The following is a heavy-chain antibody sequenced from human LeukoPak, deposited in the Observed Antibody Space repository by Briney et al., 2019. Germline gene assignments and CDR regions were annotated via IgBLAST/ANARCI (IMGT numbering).Heavy chain of an antibody. D-gene: IGHD6-13*01. Sequence: GGSLRLSCAASGFTFSSYWMSWVRQAPGKGLEWVANIKQDGSEKYYVDSVKGRFTISRDNAKNSLYLQMNSLSAEDTAVYYCAREYSSSWYTARLYFDYWGQGTLVTVSS. CDR2: IKQDGSEK. CDR1: GFTFSSYW. CDR3: AREYSSSWYTARLYFDY. V-gene: IGHV3-7*01. J-gene: IGHJ4*02.